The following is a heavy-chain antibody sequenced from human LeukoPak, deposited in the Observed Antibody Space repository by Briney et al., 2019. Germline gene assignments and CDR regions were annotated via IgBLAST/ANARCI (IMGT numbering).Heavy chain of an antibody. Sequence: ASVKVSCKASGYTFTSYYMHWVRQAPGQGLEWMGIINPSGGSTSYAQKFQSRVTMTRDTSTSTVYMELSSLRSEDTAVYYCARVGYSYGPFDYWGQGTLVTVSS. CDR2: INPSGGST. CDR1: GYTFTSYY. J-gene: IGHJ4*02. D-gene: IGHD5-18*01. CDR3: ARVGYSYGPFDY. V-gene: IGHV1-46*01.